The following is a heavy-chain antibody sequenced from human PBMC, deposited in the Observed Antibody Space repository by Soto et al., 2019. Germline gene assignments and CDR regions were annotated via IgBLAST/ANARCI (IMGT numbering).Heavy chain of an antibody. CDR1: GFTFSTFV. CDR3: ARDVGGSGYCYY. Sequence: QVQLVESGGGVVQPGRSLRLSCTASGFTFSTFVMHWVRQAPGKGLEWMAVIWSDGTNEKYADSVMGRFTVSRDNSKNPVYLQMNSLSVGDTAVYYCARDVGGSGYCYYWGQGTLVTFSS. CDR2: IWSDGTNE. D-gene: IGHD3-10*01. J-gene: IGHJ4*02. V-gene: IGHV3-33*01.